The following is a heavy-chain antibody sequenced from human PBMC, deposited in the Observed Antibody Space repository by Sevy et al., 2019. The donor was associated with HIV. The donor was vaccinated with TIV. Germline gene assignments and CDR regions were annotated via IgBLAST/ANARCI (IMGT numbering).Heavy chain of an antibody. CDR1: GFTFSSYS. Sequence: GGSLRLSCAASGFTFSSYSMNWVRQAPGKGLEWVSSISSSSSYIYYADSVKGRFTISRDNAKNSLYLQMNSLRAVDTAVYYCARDLTTVVTPYYAMDVWGQGTTVTVSS. CDR2: ISSSSSYI. J-gene: IGHJ6*02. V-gene: IGHV3-21*01. D-gene: IGHD4-17*01. CDR3: ARDLTTVVTPYYAMDV.